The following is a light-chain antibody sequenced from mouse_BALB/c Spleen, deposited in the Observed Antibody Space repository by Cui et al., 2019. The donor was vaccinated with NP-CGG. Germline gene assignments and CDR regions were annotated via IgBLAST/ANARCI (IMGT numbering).Light chain of an antibody. Sequence: HAVVTQQSALPTSPGETVTLTCRSSTGAVTTSNYANWVQEKPDHLFTGLIGGTNNRAPGVPARFSGSLIGDKAALTITGAQTADEAIYFCALWYSNHWVFGGGTKLTVL. CDR1: TGAVTTSNY. CDR3: ALWYSNHWV. V-gene: IGLV1*01. CDR2: GTN. J-gene: IGLJ1*01.